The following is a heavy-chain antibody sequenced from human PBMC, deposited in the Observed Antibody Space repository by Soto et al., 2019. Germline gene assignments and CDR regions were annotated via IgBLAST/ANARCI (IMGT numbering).Heavy chain of an antibody. CDR1: GFTFSSYA. D-gene: IGHD6-6*01. CDR2: ISGSGGST. V-gene: IGHV3-23*01. Sequence: GGSLRLSCAASGFTFSSYAMSWVRQAPGKGLEWVSAISGSGGSTYYADSVKGRFTISRDNSKNTLYLQMNSLRAEDTAVYYCARSIAARPEEFDYWGQGTLVTVSS. CDR3: ARSIAARPEEFDY. J-gene: IGHJ4*02.